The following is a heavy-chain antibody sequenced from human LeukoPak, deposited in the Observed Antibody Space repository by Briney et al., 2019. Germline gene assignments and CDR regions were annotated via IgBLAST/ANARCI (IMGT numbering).Heavy chain of an antibody. CDR3: ARSYDYVWGSYRELFDY. D-gene: IGHD3-16*02. CDR2: ISSSSSTT. J-gene: IGHJ4*02. Sequence: HPGGSLRLSCAVSGLSLRIYSMNWVRQAPGKGLEWVSYISSSSSTTYYADSVKGGFTISRDDAKNSLYLQMNSLRAEDTAVYYCARSYDYVWGSYRELFDYWGQGTLVTLSS. CDR1: GLSLRIYS. V-gene: IGHV3-48*01.